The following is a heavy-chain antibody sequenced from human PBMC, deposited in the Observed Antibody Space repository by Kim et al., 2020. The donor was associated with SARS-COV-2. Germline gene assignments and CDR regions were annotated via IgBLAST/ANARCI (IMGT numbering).Heavy chain of an antibody. D-gene: IGHD1-26*01. CDR3: ASRSGRIVGAR. CDR2: INHSGST. V-gene: IGHV4-34*01. CDR1: GGSFSGYY. Sequence: SETLSLTCAVYGGSFSGYYWSWIRQPPGKGLEWIGEINHSGSTNYNPSLKSRVTISVDTSKNQFSLKLSSVTAADTAVYYCASRSGRIVGARWGQGTLVT. J-gene: IGHJ4*02.